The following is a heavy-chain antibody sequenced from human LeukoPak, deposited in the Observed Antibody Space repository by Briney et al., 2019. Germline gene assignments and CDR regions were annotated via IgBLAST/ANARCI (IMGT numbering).Heavy chain of an antibody. Sequence: SSETLSLTCLVSGGSISGSHWSWIRQPPGKGLEWIGYIHYTGSTDYNPSLRSRVTLSIDMSKNQFSLRLSSVTAADTAVYYCARTGGDCSSGLCYYAMDVWGQGTTVTDS. D-gene: IGHD2-21*02. V-gene: IGHV4-59*01. CDR3: ARTGGDCSSGLCYYAMDV. CDR1: GGSISGSH. J-gene: IGHJ6*02. CDR2: IHYTGST.